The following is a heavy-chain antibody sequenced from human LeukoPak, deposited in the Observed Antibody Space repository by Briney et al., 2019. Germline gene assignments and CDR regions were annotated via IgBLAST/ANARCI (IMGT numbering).Heavy chain of an antibody. D-gene: IGHD6-19*01. J-gene: IGHJ4*02. V-gene: IGHV3-33*08. CDR2: IWSDGNTK. CDR1: GFTFGSYG. Sequence: GGSLSLSCAASGFTFGSYGMSWVRQAPGKGLEWVAMIWSDGNTKFYEHSVRGRFSISRDDSKNTLYLQMNTLRAEDTALYYCVTDPPSSGWAFDYWGQGTLVTVSS. CDR3: VTDPPSSGWAFDY.